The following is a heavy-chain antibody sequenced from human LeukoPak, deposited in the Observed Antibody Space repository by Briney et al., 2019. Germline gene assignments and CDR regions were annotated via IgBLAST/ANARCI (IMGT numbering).Heavy chain of an antibody. CDR1: GGSISSYY. Sequence: PSETLSLTCTDPGGSISSYYWSWIRQPPGKGLEWIGYIYYSGSTNYNPSHKSRVTISVDTSKNQFSLKLSSVTAADTAVYYCARDDYGGNSPYYYYMDVWGKGTTVTVSS. J-gene: IGHJ6*03. CDR2: IYYSGST. D-gene: IGHD4-23*01. CDR3: ARDDYGGNSPYYYYMDV. V-gene: IGHV4-59*01.